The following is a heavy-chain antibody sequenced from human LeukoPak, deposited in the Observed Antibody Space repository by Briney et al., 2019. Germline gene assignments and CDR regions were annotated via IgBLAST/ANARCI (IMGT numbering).Heavy chain of an antibody. CDR3: AKCRRYTSGWCNWLDP. V-gene: IGHV4-4*02. D-gene: IGHD6-19*01. Sequence: SETLSLTCAVSGGSISSSNWWSWVRQPPGKGLEWIGEIYHSGSTNYNPSLKSRVTISVDKSRNQFSLKLSSVTAADTAVYFCAKCRRYTSGWCNWLDPWGQGTQVTVSS. CDR1: GGSISSSNW. CDR2: IYHSGST. J-gene: IGHJ5*02.